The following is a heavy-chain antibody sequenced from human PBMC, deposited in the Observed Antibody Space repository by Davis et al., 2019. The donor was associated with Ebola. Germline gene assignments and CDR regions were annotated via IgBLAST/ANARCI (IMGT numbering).Heavy chain of an antibody. J-gene: IGHJ4*02. CDR1: GGSITRYQ. Sequence: MPSETLSLTCTVSGGSITRYQWSWIRQPPGKGLEWIGYMYHTGSTTYNPSLESRVTISVDTSNNQYSLKLTSVTVADTAVYYCARDSSRDYGVYFFDYWGQGTLVTVSS. V-gene: IGHV4-59*01. D-gene: IGHD4-17*01. CDR2: MYHTGST. CDR3: ARDSSRDYGVYFFDY.